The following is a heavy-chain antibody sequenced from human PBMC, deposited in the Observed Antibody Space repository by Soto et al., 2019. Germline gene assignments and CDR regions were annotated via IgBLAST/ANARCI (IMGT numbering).Heavy chain of an antibody. Sequence: SETLSLTCXVSGGSISSGGYYWSWIRQHPGKGLEWIGYIYYSGSTYYNPSLKSRVTISVDTSKNQFSLKLSSVTAADTAVYYCARFGAAAAHDDNWGRGVLVTVSS. V-gene: IGHV4-31*03. CDR1: GGSISSGGYY. J-gene: IGHJ4*01. CDR3: ARFGAAAAHDDN. CDR2: IYYSGST. D-gene: IGHD6-13*01.